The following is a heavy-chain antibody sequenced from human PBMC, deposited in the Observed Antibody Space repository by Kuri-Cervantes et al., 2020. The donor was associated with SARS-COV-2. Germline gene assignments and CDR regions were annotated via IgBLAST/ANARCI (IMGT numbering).Heavy chain of an antibody. V-gene: IGHV3-53*01. CDR2: LYSDEP. J-gene: IGHJ4*02. CDR3: ARYRSGWSFDY. Sequence: LSLTCAASGFTVSSSHMSWVRQGPGEGLEWVSILYSDEPYYADSVKGRFTISRDDSKNTLYLQMNSLRAEDTAVYYCARYRSGWSFDYWGQGTLVTVSS. CDR1: GFTVSSSH. D-gene: IGHD6-19*01.